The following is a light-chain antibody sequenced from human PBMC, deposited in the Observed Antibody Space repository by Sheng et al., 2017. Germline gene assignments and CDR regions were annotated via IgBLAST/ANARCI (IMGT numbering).Light chain of an antibody. CDR1: QNILYGPNNKNY. J-gene: IGKJ2*01. Sequence: DIVMTQSPDSLAVSLGERASIHCKSSQNILYGPNNKNYLAWYQQKPGQAPKLLIYWASTRDSGVPDRFSGSGSGTDFTLTINNLQAEDIATYYCQQYDTLPVAFGQGTKLQIK. V-gene: IGKV4-1*01. CDR3: QQYDTLPVA. CDR2: WAS.